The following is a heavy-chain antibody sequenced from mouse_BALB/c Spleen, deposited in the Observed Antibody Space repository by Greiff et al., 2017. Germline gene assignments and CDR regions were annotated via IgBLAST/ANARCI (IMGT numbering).Heavy chain of an antibody. Sequence: EVQLQQSGAELVKPGASVKLSCTASGFNIKDTYMHWVKQRPEQGLEWIGRIDPANGNTKYDPKFQGKATITADTSSNTAYLQLSSLTSEDTAVYYCVHRYGDDCWGQGTTLTVSS. CDR1: GFNIKDTY. CDR2: IDPANGNT. V-gene: IGHV14-3*02. CDR3: VHRYGDDC. J-gene: IGHJ2*01. D-gene: IGHD2-14*01.